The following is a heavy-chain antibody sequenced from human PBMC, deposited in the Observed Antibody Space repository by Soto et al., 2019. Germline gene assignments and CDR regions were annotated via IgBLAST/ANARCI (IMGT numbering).Heavy chain of an antibody. CDR3: ARSDYYDSSLIHY. Sequence: KPSETLSLTCTVSGGSISSGGYYWSWIRQHPGKGLEWIGYIYYSGSTYYNPSLKSRVTISVDTSKNQFSLKLSSVTAADTAVYYFARSDYYDSSLIHYWGQGTLVTVSS. J-gene: IGHJ4*02. CDR2: IYYSGST. CDR1: GGSISSGGYY. V-gene: IGHV4-31*03. D-gene: IGHD3-22*01.